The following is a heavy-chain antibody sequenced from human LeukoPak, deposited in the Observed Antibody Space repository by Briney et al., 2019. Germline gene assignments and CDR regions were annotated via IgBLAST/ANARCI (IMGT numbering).Heavy chain of an antibody. CDR2: IKQDGSEK. Sequence: GGSLRLSCAASGFTFSSYWMSWVRQAPGKGLEWVANIKQDGSEKYYVDSVKGRFTISRDNAKNSLYLQMNSLRAEDTAVYYCARDRCSGGSCYPGEDGMDVWGQGTTVTVSS. CDR3: ARDRCSGGSCYPGEDGMDV. CDR1: GFTFSSYW. J-gene: IGHJ6*02. D-gene: IGHD2-15*01. V-gene: IGHV3-7*01.